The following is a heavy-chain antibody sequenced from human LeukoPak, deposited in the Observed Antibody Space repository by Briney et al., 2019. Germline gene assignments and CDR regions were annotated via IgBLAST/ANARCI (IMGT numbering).Heavy chain of an antibody. Sequence: EASVKVSCKASGYTFTSYYMHWVRQPPGQGLKWMGIINPSGGSTSYAQKFQGRVTMTRDMSTSTVYMELSSLRSEDTAVYYCARSLILGSSGWPDYRGQGTLVTVSS. CDR2: INPSGGST. J-gene: IGHJ4*02. V-gene: IGHV1-46*01. CDR3: ARSLILGSSGWPDY. D-gene: IGHD6-19*01. CDR1: GYTFTSYY.